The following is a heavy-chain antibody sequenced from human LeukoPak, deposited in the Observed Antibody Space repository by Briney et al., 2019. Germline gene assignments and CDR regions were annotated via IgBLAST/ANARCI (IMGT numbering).Heavy chain of an antibody. D-gene: IGHD3-16*01. CDR2: IYPGDSDT. J-gene: IGHJ4*02. V-gene: IGHV5-51*01. CDR3: ARGRVYAYGTVDY. Sequence: GESLKISCKVSGYSFTSYWIGWVRQMPGKGLEWMGIIYPGDSDTKYSPSFQGQVTISADKSISTAYLQWSSLKASDTAIYYCARGRVYAYGTVDYWGQGTLVTVSS. CDR1: GYSFTSYW.